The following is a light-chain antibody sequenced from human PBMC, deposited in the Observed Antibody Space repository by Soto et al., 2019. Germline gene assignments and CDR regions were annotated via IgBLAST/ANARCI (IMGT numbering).Light chain of an antibody. V-gene: IGKV3-20*01. Sequence: EIVLTQSPGTLSLSPGERATLSCRASQSVSSSYLAWYQQKPGQAPRLLIYGASSRATGIPDRFSGSGSGTDFTLTISRLEPKDFAVYYCQHLETFGQGTKVEIK. CDR2: GAS. CDR1: QSVSSSY. CDR3: QHLET. J-gene: IGKJ1*01.